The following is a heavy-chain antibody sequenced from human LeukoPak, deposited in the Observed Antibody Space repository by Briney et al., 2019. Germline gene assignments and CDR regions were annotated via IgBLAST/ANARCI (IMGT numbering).Heavy chain of an antibody. CDR1: GGSFSGYY. J-gene: IGHJ3*02. CDR3: ARFFSGPGRLAFDI. Sequence: SETLSLTCAVYGGSFSGYYWSWIRQPPGKGLEWIGEINHSGSTNYNPSLKSRVTISVDTSKNQFSLKLSSVTAADAAVYYCARFFSGPGRLAFDIWGQGTMVTVSS. CDR2: INHSGST. V-gene: IGHV4-34*01. D-gene: IGHD6-19*01.